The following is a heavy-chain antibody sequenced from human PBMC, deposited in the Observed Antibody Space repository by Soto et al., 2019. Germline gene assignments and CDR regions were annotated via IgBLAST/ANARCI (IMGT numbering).Heavy chain of an antibody. Sequence: EVQLLESGGGLDRHGGPFGLSCAASGFTVSTNALGWVRRPPGRGLEWVSAISGSGGSTYYADSVKGRFTISRDNSKNTLYLQMNSLRAEDTAVYYCAKDISGDYWGQGTLVTVSS. CDR1: GFTVSTNA. CDR3: AKDISGDY. D-gene: IGHD3-10*01. J-gene: IGHJ4*02. CDR2: ISGSGGST. V-gene: IGHV3-23*01.